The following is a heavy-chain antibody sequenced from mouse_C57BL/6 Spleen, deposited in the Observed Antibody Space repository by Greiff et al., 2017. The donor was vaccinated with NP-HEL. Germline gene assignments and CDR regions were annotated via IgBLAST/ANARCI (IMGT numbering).Heavy chain of an antibody. CDR1: GYTFTDYE. V-gene: IGHV1-15*01. CDR2: IDPETGGT. D-gene: IGHD2-4*01. J-gene: IGHJ4*01. CDR3: TRSLMITTRYYAMDY. Sequence: VQLQQSGAELVRPGASVTLSCKASGYTFTDYEMHWVKQTPVHGLEWIGAIDPETGGTAYNQKFKGKAILTADKSSSTAYMELRSLTSEDSAVYYCTRSLMITTRYYAMDYWGQGTSVTVSS.